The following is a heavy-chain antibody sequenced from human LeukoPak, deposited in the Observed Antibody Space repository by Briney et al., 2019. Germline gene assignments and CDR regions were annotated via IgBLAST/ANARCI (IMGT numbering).Heavy chain of an antibody. J-gene: IGHJ6*03. V-gene: IGHV4-61*02. D-gene: IGHD1-26*01. CDR1: GGSISSGSYY. CDR2: IYTSGST. Sequence: SQTLSLTCTVSGGSISSGSYYWSWIRQPAGKGLEWIGRIYTSGSTNYNPSPKSRVTISVDTSKNQFSLKLSSVTAADTAVYYCAREGSSSYYYFYYMDVWGKGTTVTVSS. CDR3: AREGSSSYYYFYYMDV.